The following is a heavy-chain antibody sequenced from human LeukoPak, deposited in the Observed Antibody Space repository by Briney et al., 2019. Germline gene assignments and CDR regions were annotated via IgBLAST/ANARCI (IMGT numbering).Heavy chain of an antibody. V-gene: IGHV3-30*02. CDR1: GFTFSNNG. CDR2: TRYDESKT. D-gene: IGHD1-26*01. J-gene: IGHJ4*02. CDR3: AKARYSGSPALDF. Sequence: GGSLRLSCAASGFTFSNNGMHWVRQTPGKGLEWVAFTRYDESKTFYGDSVRGRFTISRDNSKNTLYLQMNSLTTDDSAVYYCAKARYSGSPALDFWGQGTLVTVCS.